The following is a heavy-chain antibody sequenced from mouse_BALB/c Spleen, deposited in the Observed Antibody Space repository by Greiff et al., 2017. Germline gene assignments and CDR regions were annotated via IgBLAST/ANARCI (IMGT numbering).Heavy chain of an antibody. CDR3: ARGWFGYFDY. J-gene: IGHJ2*01. D-gene: IGHD2-3*01. CDR2: IDPANGNT. Sequence: DVQLQESGAELVKPGASVKLSCTASGFNIKDTYMHWVQQRPEQGLEWIGRIDPANGNTKYDPKFQGKATITADTSSNTAYLQLSSLTSEDTAVYYCARGWFGYFDYWGQGTTLTVSS. V-gene: IGHV14-3*02. CDR1: GFNIKDTY.